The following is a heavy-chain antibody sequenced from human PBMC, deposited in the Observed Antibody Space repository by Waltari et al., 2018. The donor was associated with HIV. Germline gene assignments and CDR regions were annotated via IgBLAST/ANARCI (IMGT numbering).Heavy chain of an antibody. CDR2: MRYDGSNK. D-gene: IGHD3-3*01. J-gene: IGHJ6*02. CDR1: GFTLSSYG. V-gene: IGHV3-30*02. CDR3: AKGRLYDFWSPFIAGMDV. Sequence: QVQLVESGGGGVQPGGSLRLSWAASGFTLSSYGMHWVRQAPGKGLAGVAFMRYDGSNKYYADSVKGRFTISRDNSKNTLYLQMNSLRAEDTAVYYCAKGRLYDFWSPFIAGMDVWGQGTTVTVSS.